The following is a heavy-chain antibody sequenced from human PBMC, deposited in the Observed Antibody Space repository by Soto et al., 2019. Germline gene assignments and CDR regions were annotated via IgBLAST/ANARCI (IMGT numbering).Heavy chain of an antibody. V-gene: IGHV3-7*01. Sequence: GSLRLSCAASVLVCSTHGMTWVRQVPGKGLEWVANINQDGTETNFVDSVKGRFTISRDNTKNSLYLQMNSLRAEDTALYYCANRPNDLRHYLGVFDFWGQGTLVTVSS. D-gene: IGHD2-8*01. CDR1: VLVCSTHG. CDR2: INQDGTET. CDR3: ANRPNDLRHYLGVFDF. J-gene: IGHJ4*02.